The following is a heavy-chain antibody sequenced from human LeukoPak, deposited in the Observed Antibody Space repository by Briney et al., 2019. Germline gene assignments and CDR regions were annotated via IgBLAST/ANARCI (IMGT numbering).Heavy chain of an antibody. D-gene: IGHD3-10*01. CDR1: GFTFTTYW. Sequence: GGTLRLSCAASGFTFTTYWMSWVRQLPGKGLEWVANINQDGTEKYYVDSVKGRFTISRDNAKNSLDLQMNSLRVEDTGIYYCVKVAKYYYGSETYYFFEHWGQGTPVTASS. V-gene: IGHV3-7*01. J-gene: IGHJ4*02. CDR3: VKVAKYYYGSETYYFFEH. CDR2: INQDGTEK.